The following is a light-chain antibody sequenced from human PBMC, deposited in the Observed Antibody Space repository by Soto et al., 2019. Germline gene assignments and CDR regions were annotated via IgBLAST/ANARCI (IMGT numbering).Light chain of an antibody. CDR3: CSYAGRDTLYV. J-gene: IGLJ7*01. V-gene: IGLV2-11*01. CDR1: STDVGGYNY. CDR2: DVS. Sequence: QSALTQPRSVSGSPGQSVTISCTGTSTDVGGYNYVSWYQQHPGKVPKLMLYDVSKRPSGVPDRFSGSKSGNTASLTISGLQAEDEADYDCCSYAGRDTLYVFGSGTQLTVL.